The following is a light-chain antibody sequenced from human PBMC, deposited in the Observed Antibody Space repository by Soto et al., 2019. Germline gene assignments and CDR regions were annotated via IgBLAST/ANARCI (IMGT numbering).Light chain of an antibody. CDR3: GSYTSSNTLV. V-gene: IGLV2-14*01. CDR2: EVS. CDR1: SSDVGAYNY. J-gene: IGLJ2*01. Sequence: QSALTQPASVSGSPGQSITISCTGTSSDVGAYNYVSWYQQHPGKAPKLMIFEVSERPSGVSNRFSGSKSGNTASLNISGLQAEDEADYYCGSYTSSNTLVFGGGTKVTVL.